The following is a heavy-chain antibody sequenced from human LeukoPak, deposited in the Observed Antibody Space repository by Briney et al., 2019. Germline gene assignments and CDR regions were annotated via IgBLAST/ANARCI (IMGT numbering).Heavy chain of an antibody. CDR2: ISGSGLST. CDR1: GFTFSSYA. V-gene: IGHV3-23*01. J-gene: IGHJ4*02. Sequence: PGGSLRLSCAASGFTFSSYAMSWVRQAPGKGLEWVSAISGSGLSTYYAESVRGRFTTSRDNSKNTLYLQMNSLRAEDTAVYYCAKRADTGTSSSDWYDYWGQGTQVTVSS. CDR3: AKRADTGTSSSDWYDY. D-gene: IGHD6-19*01.